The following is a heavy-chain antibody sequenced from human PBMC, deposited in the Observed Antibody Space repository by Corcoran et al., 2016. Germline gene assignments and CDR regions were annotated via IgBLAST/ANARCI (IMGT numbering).Heavy chain of an antibody. CDR1: GYSFTSYW. Sequence: EVQLVQSGAEVKKPGESLRISCKGSGYSFTSYWISWVRQMPGKGLEWMGRIDPSDSYTNYSPSFQGHVTIPADKSISTAYLQWSSLKASDTAMYYFATPSLYSSSWTIFDYWGQGTLVTVSS. CDR2: IDPSDSYT. CDR3: ATPSLYSSSWTIFDY. D-gene: IGHD6-13*01. J-gene: IGHJ4*02. V-gene: IGHV5-10-1*03.